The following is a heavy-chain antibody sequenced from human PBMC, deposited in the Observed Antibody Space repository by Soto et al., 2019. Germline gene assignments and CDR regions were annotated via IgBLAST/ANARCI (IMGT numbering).Heavy chain of an antibody. CDR2: IYYSGST. Sequence: SETLSLTCTVSGGSISSGGYYWSWIRQHPGKGLEWIGYIYYSGSTYYNPSLKSRVTISVDTSKNQFSLKLSSVTAADTAVYYCAALGGGDEGVAFRPCCFSGMDVWDQGTMVTVSS. CDR3: AALGGGDEGVAFRPCCFSGMDV. CDR1: GGSISSGGYY. J-gene: IGHJ6*02. D-gene: IGHD2-21*02. V-gene: IGHV4-31*03.